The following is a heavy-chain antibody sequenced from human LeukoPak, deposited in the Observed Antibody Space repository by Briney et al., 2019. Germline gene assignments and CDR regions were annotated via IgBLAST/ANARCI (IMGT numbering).Heavy chain of an antibody. CDR2: INPSGGST. V-gene: IGHV1-46*01. CDR3: ARDNGVRYFDWLPGGFDY. J-gene: IGHJ4*02. Sequence: ASVKVSCKASGYTFTSYYMHWVRQAPGQGLEWMGIINPSGGSTSYAQKFQGRVTMTRDMPTSTVYMELSSLRSEDTAVYYCARDNGVRYFDWLPGGFDYWGQGTLVTVSS. D-gene: IGHD3-9*01. CDR1: GYTFTSYY.